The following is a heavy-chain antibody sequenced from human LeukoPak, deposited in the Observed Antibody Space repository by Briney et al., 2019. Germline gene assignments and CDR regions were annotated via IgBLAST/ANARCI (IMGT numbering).Heavy chain of an antibody. V-gene: IGHV4-30-2*01. CDR2: IYHSGST. CDR1: GGSISSGGYS. D-gene: IGHD1-26*01. J-gene: IGHJ4*02. Sequence: PSETLSLTCAVSGGSISSGGYSWSWIRQPPGKGLEWIGYIYHSGSTYYNPSLKSRVTISVDRSKNQFSLKLSFVTAADAAVYYCARGGSGGSYFDYWGQGTLVTVSS. CDR3: ARGGSGGSYFDY.